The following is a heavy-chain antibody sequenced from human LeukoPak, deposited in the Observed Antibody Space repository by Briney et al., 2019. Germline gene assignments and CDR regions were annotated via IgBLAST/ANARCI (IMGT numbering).Heavy chain of an antibody. CDR1: GFTSSSYW. CDR2: IKQDGSEK. D-gene: IGHD6-6*01. V-gene: IGHV3-7*01. CDR3: ASSYGTGAARPNGY. Sequence: GGSLRLSCAATGFTSSSYWMSWVRQAPGKGLEWVANIKQDGSEKYYVDSVKGRFTISRDNAKNSLYLQMNSLRAEDTAVYYCASSYGTGAARPNGYWGQGTLVTVSS. J-gene: IGHJ4*02.